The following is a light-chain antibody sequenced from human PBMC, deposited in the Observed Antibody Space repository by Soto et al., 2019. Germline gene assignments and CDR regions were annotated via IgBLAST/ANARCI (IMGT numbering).Light chain of an antibody. J-gene: IGKJ4*01. Sequence: EIVLTQSPATLSLSPGERATLSCRASQSVSSYLAWYQQKPGQAPRLLIYDASNRATGIPARFSGSGSGTDFTLTISSLQPEDFATYYCQQYYSVPVTFGGGTKVEIK. V-gene: IGKV3-11*01. CDR2: DAS. CDR1: QSVSSY. CDR3: QQYYSVPVT.